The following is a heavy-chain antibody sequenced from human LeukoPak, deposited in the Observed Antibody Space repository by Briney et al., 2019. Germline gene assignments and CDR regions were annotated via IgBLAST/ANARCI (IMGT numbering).Heavy chain of an antibody. CDR1: GYAFTNFG. CDR2: INTHDGRT. CDR3: ATEGSSSLSSFDY. V-gene: IGHV1-18*01. J-gene: IGHJ4*02. Sequence: ASVKVSCKASGYAFTNFGISWMRQAPGRGLEWMGWINTHDGRTDYVHKFQDRVTMTTDTSTSTAYMELRGLRSDDAAVYYCATEGSSSLSSFDYWGQGTLVTVSS. D-gene: IGHD6-6*01.